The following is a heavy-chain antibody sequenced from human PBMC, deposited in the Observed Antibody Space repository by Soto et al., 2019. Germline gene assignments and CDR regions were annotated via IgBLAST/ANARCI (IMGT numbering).Heavy chain of an antibody. CDR3: TTDSLIYNYDYVWGSYRWGNTYFDY. CDR2: IKSKTDGGTT. D-gene: IGHD3-16*01. CDR1: GFTFSNAW. V-gene: IGHV3-15*07. J-gene: IGHJ4*02. Sequence: PGGSLRLSCAASGFTFSNAWMNWVRQAPGKGLEWVGRIKSKTDGGTTDYAAPVKGRFTISRDDSKNTLYLQMNSLKTEDTAVYYCTTDSLIYNYDYVWGSYRWGNTYFDYWGQGTLVTVSS.